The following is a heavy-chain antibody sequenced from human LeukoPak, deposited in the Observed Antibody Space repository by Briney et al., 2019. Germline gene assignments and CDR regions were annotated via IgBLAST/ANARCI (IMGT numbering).Heavy chain of an antibody. V-gene: IGHV3-30*02. CDR3: ASLPGTMVRGPIDY. Sequence: TGGSLRLSCAASGFTFSSYGMHWVRQAPGKGLEWVAFIRYDGSNKYYADSVKGRFTISRDNSKNTLYLQMNSLRAEDTAVYYCASLPGTMVRGPIDYWGQGTLVTVSS. CDR2: IRYDGSNK. D-gene: IGHD3-10*01. J-gene: IGHJ4*02. CDR1: GFTFSSYG.